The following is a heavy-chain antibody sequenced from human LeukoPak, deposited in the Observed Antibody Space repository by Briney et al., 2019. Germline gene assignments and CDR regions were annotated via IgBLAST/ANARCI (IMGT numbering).Heavy chain of an antibody. CDR3: ARVTIVGVVIIGYYYYYIDV. J-gene: IGHJ6*03. CDR1: GFTFSSYW. V-gene: IGHV3-7*01. CDR2: IKQDGSEK. Sequence: GGSLRLSCAASGFTFSSYWMSWVRQAPGKGLEWVANIKQDGSEKYYVDSVKGRFTISRDNAKNSLYLQMNSLRAEDTAVYYCARVTIVGVVIIGYYYYYIDVWGKGTTVTVSS. D-gene: IGHD3-3*01.